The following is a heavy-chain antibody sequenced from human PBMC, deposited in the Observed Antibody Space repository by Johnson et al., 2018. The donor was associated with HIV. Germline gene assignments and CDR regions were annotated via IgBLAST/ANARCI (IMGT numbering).Heavy chain of an antibody. J-gene: IGHJ3*02. Sequence: VQLVESGGGLVQPGGSLRLSCAASGFTFSSYWMSWVRQAPGKGLEWVANIKQAGSEKYYVDSVKGRFTISRDNAKYSLYLQMNSLRAEDTAVYYCARVGAAGVDAFDIWGQGTMVTVSS. V-gene: IGHV3-7*01. CDR3: ARVGAAGVDAFDI. CDR2: IKQAGSEK. CDR1: GFTFSSYW. D-gene: IGHD6-25*01.